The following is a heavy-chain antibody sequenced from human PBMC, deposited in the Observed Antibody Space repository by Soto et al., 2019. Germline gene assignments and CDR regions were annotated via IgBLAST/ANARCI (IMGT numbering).Heavy chain of an antibody. Sequence: QVQLVQSGAEVKKPGSSMKVSCKASGGTFSSYAISWVRQAPGQGLEWMGGIIPIFGTANYAQKFQGRVTITADESTSTAYMELSSLRSEDTAVYYCARDLTRYCSGGSCYSGNYYGMDVWGQGTTVTVSS. CDR1: GGTFSSYA. J-gene: IGHJ6*02. D-gene: IGHD2-15*01. V-gene: IGHV1-69*01. CDR2: IIPIFGTA. CDR3: ARDLTRYCSGGSCYSGNYYGMDV.